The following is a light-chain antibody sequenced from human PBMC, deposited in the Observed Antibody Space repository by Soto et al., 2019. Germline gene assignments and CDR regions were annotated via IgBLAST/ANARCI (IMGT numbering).Light chain of an antibody. CDR3: SSYTRANTRV. Sequence: QSVLTQPASVSGSPGQAITISCTGTSSDIGAYNEVSWYQQYPGKAPKLVIFAVSDRASGISSRFSGSKSGNTASLTISGLQAEDEADYYCSSYTRANTRVFGGGTKVTVL. CDR2: AVS. J-gene: IGLJ3*02. CDR1: SSDIGAYNE. V-gene: IGLV2-14*01.